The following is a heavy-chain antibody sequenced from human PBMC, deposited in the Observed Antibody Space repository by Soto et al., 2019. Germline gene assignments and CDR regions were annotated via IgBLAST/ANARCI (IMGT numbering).Heavy chain of an antibody. D-gene: IGHD1-7*01. J-gene: IGHJ4*02. CDR3: ARWGLKLPAFAY. CDR2: INAGNGNT. V-gene: IGHV1-3*01. Sequence: VWVSCMGSGYTLSSSALDWVRQAPGQRLEWRGWINAGNGNTKYSQKFQGRVTITRDTSASTPYMELSSLRSEDTAVYYCARWGLKLPAFAYRGKGTLVTVSS. CDR1: GYTLSSSA.